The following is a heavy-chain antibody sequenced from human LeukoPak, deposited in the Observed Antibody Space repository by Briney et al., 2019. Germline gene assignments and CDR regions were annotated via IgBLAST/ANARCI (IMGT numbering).Heavy chain of an antibody. V-gene: IGHV4-59*01. CDR3: ARDRWVYGGFDY. Sequence: SETLSLTCTVSGGSISSYYWSWIRQPPGKGLEWIGYIYYSGSTNYNPSLKSRVTISVDTSKNQFSLKLSSVTAADTAVYYCARDRWVYGGFDYWGQGTLVTVSS. D-gene: IGHD4-23*01. CDR2: IYYSGST. J-gene: IGHJ4*02. CDR1: GGSISSYY.